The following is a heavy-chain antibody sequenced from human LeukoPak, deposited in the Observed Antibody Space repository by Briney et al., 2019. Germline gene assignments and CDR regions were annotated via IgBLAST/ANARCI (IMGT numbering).Heavy chain of an antibody. CDR2: ISGSGGST. Sequence: GGSLRLSRAASGFTFSSYAMSWVRQAPGKGLEWVSAISGSGGSTYYADSVKGRFTISRDNSKNTLYLQMNSLRAEDTAVFYCAKGGWYEHDYWGQGTLVTVSS. V-gene: IGHV3-23*01. CDR1: GFTFSSYA. D-gene: IGHD6-19*01. J-gene: IGHJ4*02. CDR3: AKGGWYEHDY.